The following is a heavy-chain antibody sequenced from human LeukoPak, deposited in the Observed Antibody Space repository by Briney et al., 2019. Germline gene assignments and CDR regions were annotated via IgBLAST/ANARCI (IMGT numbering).Heavy chain of an antibody. CDR3: AIHTVPAAGAFDI. D-gene: IGHD2-2*01. Sequence: ASVKVSCKASGYTFTGYYMHWVRQAPGQGLEWMGWINPNSGGTNYAQKFQGWVTMTRDTSISTAYMELSRLRSDDTAVYYCAIHTVPAAGAFDIWGRGTMVTVSS. V-gene: IGHV1-2*04. J-gene: IGHJ3*02. CDR1: GYTFTGYY. CDR2: INPNSGGT.